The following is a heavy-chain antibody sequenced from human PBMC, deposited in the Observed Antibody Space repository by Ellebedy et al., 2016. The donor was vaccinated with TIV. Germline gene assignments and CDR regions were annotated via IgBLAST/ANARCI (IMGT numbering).Heavy chain of an antibody. CDR1: GFSLSTSGVG. Sequence: SGPTLVNPTQTLTLTCTFSGFSLSTSGVGVGWIRQPPGKALEWLALIYWNGDKRYSRSLKSRLTITKDTSKNQVVLTMTNMDPVDTATYYCAHRGLDSSNWYGNWFDPWGQGTLVTVSS. V-gene: IGHV2-5*01. J-gene: IGHJ5*02. CDR2: IYWNGDK. CDR3: AHRGLDSSNWYGNWFDP. D-gene: IGHD6-13*01.